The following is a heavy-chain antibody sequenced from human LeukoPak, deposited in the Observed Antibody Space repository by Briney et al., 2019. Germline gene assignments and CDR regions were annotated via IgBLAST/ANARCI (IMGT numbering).Heavy chain of an antibody. CDR2: ISSSGSTR. J-gene: IGHJ5*02. CDR3: ARNSYGSGSHDH. D-gene: IGHD3-10*01. CDR1: GLTFSDYE. Sequence: QPGGSLRLSCPASGLTFSDYEMNWVRQAPGKGLEWVAYISSSGSTRYYADSVKGRLTISRDNAENSLYLQMNNLKVEDTGVYYCARNSYGSGSHDHWGQGTLVTVSS. V-gene: IGHV3-48*03.